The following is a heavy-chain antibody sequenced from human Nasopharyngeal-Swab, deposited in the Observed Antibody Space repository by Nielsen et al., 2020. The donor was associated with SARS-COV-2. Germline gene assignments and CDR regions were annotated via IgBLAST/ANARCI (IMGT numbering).Heavy chain of an antibody. CDR3: ARGNGSPTYFEY. J-gene: IGHJ4*02. V-gene: IGHV3-30*03. CDR1: GFTFSAHG. CDR2: VSYDRADK. Sequence: GASRKISCAASGFTFSAHGMHWGRQAPGKGLEWVAFVSYDRADKYYADSVKGRFTISRDNSRNTVYLQINSLRAEDTAVYFCARGNGSPTYFEYWGQGTLVTVSS. D-gene: IGHD1-26*01.